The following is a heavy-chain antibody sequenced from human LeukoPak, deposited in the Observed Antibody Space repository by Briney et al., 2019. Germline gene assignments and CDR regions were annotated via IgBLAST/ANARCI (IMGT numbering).Heavy chain of an antibody. J-gene: IGHJ4*02. CDR2: ISSSSSTI. D-gene: IGHD1-26*01. CDR1: GFTFSSYS. V-gene: IGHV3-48*01. CDR3: AKAAPGVGALGGYFDY. Sequence: GGSLRLSCAASGFTFSSYSMNWVRQAPGKGLEWVSYISSSSSTIYYADSVKGRFTISRDNAKNSLYLQMNSLRAEDTAVYYCAKAAPGVGALGGYFDYWGQGTLVTVSS.